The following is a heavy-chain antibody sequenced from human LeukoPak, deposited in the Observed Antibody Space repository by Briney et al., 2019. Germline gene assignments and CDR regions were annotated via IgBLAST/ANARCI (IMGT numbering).Heavy chain of an antibody. D-gene: IGHD3-22*01. CDR2: ISGNGDKI. CDR3: AKGDYSDSSGYAPLFDY. V-gene: IGHV3-23*01. CDR1: GFTFSNYA. Sequence: GGSLRLSCAASGFTFSNYAMAWVRQAPGKGLEWVSGISGNGDKIYYADSVKGRFTISRDNSKSTLHLQMNSLRGEDTAVYYCAKGDYSDSSGYAPLFDYWGQGTLVTVSS. J-gene: IGHJ4*02.